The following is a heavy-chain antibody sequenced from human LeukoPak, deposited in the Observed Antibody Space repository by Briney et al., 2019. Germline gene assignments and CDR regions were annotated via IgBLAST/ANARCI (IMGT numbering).Heavy chain of an antibody. J-gene: IGHJ5*02. D-gene: IGHD3-10*01. CDR1: GFTFSSYA. V-gene: IGHV3-64*04. Sequence: GGALRLSCSASGFTFSSYAMHWVRQAPGKGLEYVSAISSNGGGTYYADSVKGRFTPSRDNSKNTLYLQMNSLRAEDTAVYYCAKGSTMVRDKFDPWGQGTLVTVSS. CDR2: ISSNGGGT. CDR3: AKGSTMVRDKFDP.